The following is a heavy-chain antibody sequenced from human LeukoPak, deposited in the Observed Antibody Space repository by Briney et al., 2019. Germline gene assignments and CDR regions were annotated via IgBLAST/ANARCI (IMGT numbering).Heavy chain of an antibody. Sequence: GGSLRLSCAASGFTVSSNYMSWVRQAPGKGLEWVSVIYSGGSAYYADSVKGRFTLSRDNSKNTLYLQMNSLRAEDTAVYYCARGSSMIIVISPGAFDIWGQGTMVTVSS. CDR2: IYSGGSA. CDR3: ARGSSMIIVISPGAFDI. D-gene: IGHD3-22*01. CDR1: GFTVSSNY. J-gene: IGHJ3*02. V-gene: IGHV3-53*01.